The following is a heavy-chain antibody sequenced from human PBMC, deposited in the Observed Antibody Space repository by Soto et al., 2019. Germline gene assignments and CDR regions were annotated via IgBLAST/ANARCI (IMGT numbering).Heavy chain of an antibody. CDR3: ARDSYYDLLTGYSRNAFDI. D-gene: IGHD3-9*01. V-gene: IGHV1-2*02. CDR2: INPNSGGT. J-gene: IGHJ3*02. Sequence: ASVKVSCKASGYTFTGHYMHWVRQAPGQGLEWMGWINPNSGGTNFAQKFQGRVTMTRDTSVRTAYMELSRLSSDDTAVYYCARDSYYDLLTGYSRNAFDIWGRGTMVTVSS. CDR1: GYTFTGHY.